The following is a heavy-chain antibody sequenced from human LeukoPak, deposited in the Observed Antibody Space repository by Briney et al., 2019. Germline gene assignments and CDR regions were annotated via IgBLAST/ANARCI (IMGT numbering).Heavy chain of an antibody. Sequence: KPSETLSLTCAVYGGSFSGYYWSWIRQPPGKGXXXXXEINHSGSTNYNPSPKSRVTISVDTSKSQFSLKLSSVTAADTAVYYCARGIAAAGRAFDIWGQGTLVTVSS. J-gene: IGHJ4*02. CDR1: GGSFSGYY. CDR3: ARGIAAAGRAFDI. CDR2: INHSGST. D-gene: IGHD6-13*01. V-gene: IGHV4-34*01.